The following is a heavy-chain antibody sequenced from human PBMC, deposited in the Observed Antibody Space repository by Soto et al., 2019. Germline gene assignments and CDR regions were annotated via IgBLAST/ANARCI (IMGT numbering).Heavy chain of an antibody. V-gene: IGHV3-48*02. D-gene: IGHD3-10*01. CDR1: GFTFSSHT. Sequence: PGGSLRLSCAASGFTFSSHTMSWVRQAPGKGLEWVSYITSTSSTKYYADSVKGRFTISRDNAKNSLYLQINSLRDEDTAVYYCARRITMVRGPHYYYAMDVWGQGTTVTVSS. CDR2: ITSTSSTK. J-gene: IGHJ6*02. CDR3: ARRITMVRGPHYYYAMDV.